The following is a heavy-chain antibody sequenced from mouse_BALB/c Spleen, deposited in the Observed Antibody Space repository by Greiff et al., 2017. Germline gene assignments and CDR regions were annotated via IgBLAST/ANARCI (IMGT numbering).Heavy chain of an antibody. CDR1: GYAFSSYW. Sequence: QVQLKESGAELVRPGSSVKISCKASGYAFSSYWMNWVKQRPGQGLEWIGQIYPGDGDTNYNGKFKGKATLTADKSSSTVYMQLSSLTSEDSAVYFCAGRYDEGYFDYWGQGTTLTVSS. V-gene: IGHV1-80*01. CDR3: AGRYDEGYFDY. CDR2: IYPGDGDT. J-gene: IGHJ2*01. D-gene: IGHD2-14*01.